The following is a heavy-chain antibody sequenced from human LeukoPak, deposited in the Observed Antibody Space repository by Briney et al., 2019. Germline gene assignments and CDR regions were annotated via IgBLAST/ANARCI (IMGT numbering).Heavy chain of an antibody. Sequence: ASVKVSCKASKDTFTVYYMHWVRQAPGQGLRWMGWINPNSGDTNYAEKFQGRITMTRDTSISTAYMELRSLTSVDTAVYYCVNFGYSNSSYFSSWGQGTLVTVSS. J-gene: IGHJ4*02. V-gene: IGHV1-2*02. CDR3: VNFGYSNSSYFSS. CDR2: INPNSGDT. CDR1: KDTFTVYY. D-gene: IGHD5-12*01.